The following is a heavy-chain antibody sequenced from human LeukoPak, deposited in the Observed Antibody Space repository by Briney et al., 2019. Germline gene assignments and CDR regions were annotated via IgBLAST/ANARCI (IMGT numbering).Heavy chain of an antibody. CDR1: GFTFSSYG. D-gene: IGHD3-22*01. CDR2: ISYDGSNK. Sequence: PGRSLRLSCAASGFTFSSYGMHWVRQAPGKGLEWVAVISYDGSNKYYADSVKGRFTVSRDNSKNTLYLQMNSLRVGDTAVYYCAKNRGSSGYSDFDYWGQGTLVTVSS. J-gene: IGHJ4*02. V-gene: IGHV3-30*18. CDR3: AKNRGSSGYSDFDY.